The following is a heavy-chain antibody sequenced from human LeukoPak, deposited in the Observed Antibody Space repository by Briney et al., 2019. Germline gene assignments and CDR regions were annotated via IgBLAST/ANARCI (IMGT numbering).Heavy chain of an antibody. Sequence: SETLSLTCTVSGGSVSGTFYWSWIRQPPGKGLEWIGYIYYSGSTNYNPSLKSRVTISVDTSKNQFSLKLSSVTAADTAVYYCARGDGYNKKYYFDYWGQGTLVTVSS. CDR2: IYYSGST. V-gene: IGHV4-61*01. CDR1: GGSVSGTFY. D-gene: IGHD5-24*01. CDR3: ARGDGYNKKYYFDY. J-gene: IGHJ4*02.